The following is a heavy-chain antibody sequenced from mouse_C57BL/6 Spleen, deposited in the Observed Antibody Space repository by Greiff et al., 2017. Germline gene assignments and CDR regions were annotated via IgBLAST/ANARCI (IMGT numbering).Heavy chain of an antibody. CDR2: IRSKSNNYAT. V-gene: IGHV10-1*01. Sequence: EVKVVESGGGLVQPKGSLKLSCAASGFSFNTYAMNWVRQAPGKGLEWVARIRSKSNNYATYYADSVKDRFTISRDDSESMLYLQMNNLKTEDTAMYYCVSGKAAWFAYWGQGTLVTVSA. J-gene: IGHJ3*01. CDR3: VSGKAAWFAY. CDR1: GFSFNTYA.